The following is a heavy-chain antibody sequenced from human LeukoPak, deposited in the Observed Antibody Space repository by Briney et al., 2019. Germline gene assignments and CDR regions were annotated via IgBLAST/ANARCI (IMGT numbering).Heavy chain of an antibody. D-gene: IGHD3-22*01. V-gene: IGHV1-69*06. Sequence: WASVKVSCKASGGTFSSYAISWVRQAPGQGLERMGGIIPIFGTANYAQKFQGRVTITADKSTSTAYMELSSLRSEDTAVYYCAHPGDSSGSTGAFDIWGQGTMVTVSS. J-gene: IGHJ3*02. CDR3: AHPGDSSGSTGAFDI. CDR1: GGTFSSYA. CDR2: IIPIFGTA.